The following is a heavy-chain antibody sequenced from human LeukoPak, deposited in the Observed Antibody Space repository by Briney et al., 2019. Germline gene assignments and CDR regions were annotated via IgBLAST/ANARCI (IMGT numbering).Heavy chain of an antibody. CDR2: ISYDGSNK. V-gene: IGHV3-30*18. Sequence: GRSLRLSCAASGFTFSSYGMHWVRRAPGKGLEWVAVISYDGSNKYYADFVKGRSTISRDKSKNALYLQMNSLRVEDTAVYYCAKGVWVVRGVIGDAFDIWGQGTMVTVSS. CDR1: GFTFSSYG. CDR3: AKGVWVVRGVIGDAFDI. J-gene: IGHJ3*02. D-gene: IGHD3-10*01.